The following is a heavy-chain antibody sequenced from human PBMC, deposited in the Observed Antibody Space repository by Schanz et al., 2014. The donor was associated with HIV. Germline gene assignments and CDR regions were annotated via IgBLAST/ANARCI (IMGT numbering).Heavy chain of an antibody. D-gene: IGHD5-18*01. J-gene: IGHJ3*02. Sequence: EVQLLESGGCLVQPGGSLRLSCAASGITFSSYAMNWVRQAPGKGLEWVSSITGSGSSTYYADSVKGRFTISRDNSKNTLFLQLNSLRAEDTAVYYCARGAGDTDWGRIWGQGTLVTVSS. CDR1: GITFSSYA. CDR2: ITGSGSST. CDR3: ARGAGDTDWGRI. V-gene: IGHV3-23*01.